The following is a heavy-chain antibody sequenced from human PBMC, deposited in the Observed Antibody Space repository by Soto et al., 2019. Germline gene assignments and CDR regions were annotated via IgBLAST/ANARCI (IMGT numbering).Heavy chain of an antibody. CDR2: IYYSGST. Sequence: SETLSLTCTVSGGSISSYYWSWIRRPPGKGLEGIGYIYYSGSTNYNPSLKSRVTISVDTSKNQFSLKLSSVTAADTAVYYCARVRSSGWNEMDYWGQGTLVTVSS. CDR1: GGSISSYY. CDR3: ARVRSSGWNEMDY. D-gene: IGHD6-19*01. J-gene: IGHJ4*02. V-gene: IGHV4-59*01.